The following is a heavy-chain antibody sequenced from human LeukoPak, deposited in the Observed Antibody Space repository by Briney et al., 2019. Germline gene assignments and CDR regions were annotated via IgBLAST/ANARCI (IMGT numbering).Heavy chain of an antibody. CDR2: IYYSGST. CDR3: ARGEAAAAADWYFDL. Sequence: SETLSLTCTVSGGSVSSHFWSWIRQPPGMGLEWIGYIYYSGSTKYNPSLEGRVTISVDTSKNQFSLKLSSMTAADTAVYYCARGEAAAAADWYFDLWGRGTLVTVSS. CDR1: GGSVSSHF. V-gene: IGHV4-59*02. J-gene: IGHJ2*01. D-gene: IGHD6-13*01.